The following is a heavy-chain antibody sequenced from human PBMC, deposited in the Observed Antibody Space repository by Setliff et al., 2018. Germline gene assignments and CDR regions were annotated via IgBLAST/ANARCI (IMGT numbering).Heavy chain of an antibody. CDR1: GYKFNSHW. V-gene: IGHV5-51*01. D-gene: IGHD6-13*01. CDR2: IYPGDSDT. J-gene: IGHJ4*02. Sequence: PGESLKISCKGSGYKFNSHWIGWVRQMPGKGLEWMGIIYPGDSDTTYSPSFQGQVTISADKSIGTAYLQWSSLKASDTAMYYCARALASAGTVYFDYWGQGTLVTVSS. CDR3: ARALASAGTVYFDY.